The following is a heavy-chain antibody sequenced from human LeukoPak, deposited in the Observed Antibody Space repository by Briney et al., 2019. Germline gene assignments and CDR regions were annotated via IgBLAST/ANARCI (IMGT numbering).Heavy chain of an antibody. Sequence: GGSLRLSCAASGFTFSNYAMNWARQAPGKGLEWVSAISGNGGSTYYADSVKGRFTISRDNSKNTLYLQMNSLRAEDTAVYYCAKRSRRLTVVRGVPREDVWGQGTSVTVSS. CDR2: ISGNGGST. D-gene: IGHD3-10*01. CDR3: AKRSRRLTVVRGVPREDV. V-gene: IGHV3-23*01. CDR1: GFTFSNYA. J-gene: IGHJ6*02.